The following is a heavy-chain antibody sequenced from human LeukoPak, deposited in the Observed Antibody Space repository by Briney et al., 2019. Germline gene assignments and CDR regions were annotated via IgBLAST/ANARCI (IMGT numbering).Heavy chain of an antibody. V-gene: IGHV4-38-2*02. CDR2: IYHSGNT. J-gene: IGHJ6*02. Sequence: PSETLSLTCTVSGYSISSGYYWGWIRQPPGKGLEWIGSIYHSGNTYYNPSPKSRVTISVDPSKSQFSLKLTSVTAADTAVYYCATTKWGSRYSRSGGYYYFGMDVWGQGTTVTVSS. CDR1: GYSISSGYY. CDR3: ATTKWGSRYSRSGGYYYFGMDV. D-gene: IGHD1-26*01.